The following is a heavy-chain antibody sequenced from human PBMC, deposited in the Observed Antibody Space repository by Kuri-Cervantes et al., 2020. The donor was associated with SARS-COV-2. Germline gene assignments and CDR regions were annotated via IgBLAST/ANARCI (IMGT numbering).Heavy chain of an antibody. V-gene: IGHV3-7*01. CDR2: IKQDGSEK. CDR1: GFTFSSYA. Sequence: LSLTCAASGFTFSSYAMSWVRQAPGKGLEWVANIKQDGSEKYYVDSVKGRFTISRDNAKNSLYLQMNSLRAEDTAVYYCARARLEWLPDAFDIWGQGTMVTVSS. CDR3: ARARLEWLPDAFDI. D-gene: IGHD3-3*01. J-gene: IGHJ3*02.